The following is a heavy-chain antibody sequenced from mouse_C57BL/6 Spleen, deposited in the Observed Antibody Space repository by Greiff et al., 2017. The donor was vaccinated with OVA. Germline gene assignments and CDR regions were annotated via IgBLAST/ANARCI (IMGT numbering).Heavy chain of an antibody. J-gene: IGHJ2*01. CDR3: ARRDGTRYFDY. CDR2: IDPSDSYT. CDR1: GYTFTSYW. D-gene: IGHD4-1*01. Sequence: QVQLQQPGAELVMPGASVKLSCKASGYTFTSYWMHWVKQRPGQGLEWIGEIDPSDSYTNYNQKFKGKSTLTVDKSSSTAYMQLSSLTSEDSAVYYCARRDGTRYFDYWGQGTTLTVSS. V-gene: IGHV1-69*01.